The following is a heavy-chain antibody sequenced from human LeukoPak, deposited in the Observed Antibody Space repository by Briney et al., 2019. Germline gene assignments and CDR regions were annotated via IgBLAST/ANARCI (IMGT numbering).Heavy chain of an antibody. CDR3: AREGYYGSGSPPSLYFDY. Sequence: GGSLRLSCAGSGFIFNNYAMHWVRQPPGKGLEWVSGISWNSGSIDYADSVKGRFTISRDNSRSTLYLQMNSLRPEDTAIYYSAREGYYGSGSPPSLYFDYWGQGTLVTVSS. J-gene: IGHJ4*02. CDR1: GFIFNNYA. D-gene: IGHD3-10*01. CDR2: ISWNSGSI. V-gene: IGHV3-9*01.